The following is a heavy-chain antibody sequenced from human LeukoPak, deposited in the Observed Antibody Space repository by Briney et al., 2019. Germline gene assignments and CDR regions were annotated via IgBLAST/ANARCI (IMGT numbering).Heavy chain of an antibody. CDR2: ISSNGGST. CDR1: GFTFSSYA. V-gene: IGHV3-64*01. D-gene: IGHD6-19*01. J-gene: IGHJ4*02. Sequence: GGSLRLSCAASGFTFSSYAMHWVRQALGKGLEYVSAISSNGGSTYYANSVKGRFTISRDNSKNTLYLQMGSLRAEDMAVYYCAREGTRSSGWFNDYWGQGTLVTVSS. CDR3: AREGTRSSGWFNDY.